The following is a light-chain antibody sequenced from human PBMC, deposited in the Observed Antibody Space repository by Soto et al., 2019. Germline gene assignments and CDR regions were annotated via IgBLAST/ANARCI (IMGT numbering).Light chain of an antibody. Sequence: QSVLTQPPSVSAAPGRTVTISCSGSSSNNGNSFVSWYQQLPGTAPRLLIYDNNERPSGIPDRFSGSKSGTSATLGITGLQTGDEADYYCGAWDGGLSAFVFGTGTKLTVL. CDR1: SSNNGNSF. V-gene: IGLV1-51*01. CDR2: DNN. CDR3: GAWDGGLSAFV. J-gene: IGLJ1*01.